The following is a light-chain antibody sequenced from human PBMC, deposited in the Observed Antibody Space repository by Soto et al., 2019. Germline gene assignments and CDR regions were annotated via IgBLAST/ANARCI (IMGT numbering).Light chain of an antibody. Sequence: DIQMTQSPSSLSASVGDTVTITCRSSRTISRSLNWFQHKPGKAPNLLIYAASSLQRGVPSRFSGCGSETDFTLTIRSLQPEDIATYYCHQSYMNRETFGPGTKVDIK. V-gene: IGKV1-39*01. CDR3: HQSYMNRET. CDR2: AAS. J-gene: IGKJ3*01. CDR1: RTISRS.